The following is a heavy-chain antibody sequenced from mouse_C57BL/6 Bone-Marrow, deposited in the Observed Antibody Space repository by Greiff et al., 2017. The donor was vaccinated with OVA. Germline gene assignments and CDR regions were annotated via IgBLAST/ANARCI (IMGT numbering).Heavy chain of an antibody. D-gene: IGHD1-3*01. J-gene: IGHJ3*01. CDR2: INPNNGGT. CDR3: ANLLKWFAY. Sequence: EVQLQQSGPELVKPGASVKISCKASGYTFTDYYMNWVKQSHGKSLEWIGDINPNNGGTSYNQKFKGKATLTVDKSSSTAYMELRSLTSEDSAVYYCANLLKWFAYWGQGTLVTVSA. V-gene: IGHV1-26*01. CDR1: GYTFTDYY.